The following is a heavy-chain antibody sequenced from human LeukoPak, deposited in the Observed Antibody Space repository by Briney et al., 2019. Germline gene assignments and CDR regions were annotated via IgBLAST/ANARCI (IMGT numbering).Heavy chain of an antibody. J-gene: IGHJ3*02. CDR3: ASLGGGNSVGDAFDI. CDR1: GGSISSYY. CDR2: IYYSGST. D-gene: IGHD4-23*01. V-gene: IGHV4-59*01. Sequence: SETLSLTCTVSGGSISSYYWSWIRQPPGKGPEWIGYIYYSGSTNYNPSLKSRVTISVDTSKNQFSLKLSSVTAADTAVYYCASLGGGNSVGDAFDIWGQGTMVTVSS.